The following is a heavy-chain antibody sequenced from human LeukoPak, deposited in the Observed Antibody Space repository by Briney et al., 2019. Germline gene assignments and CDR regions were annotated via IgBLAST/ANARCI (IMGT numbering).Heavy chain of an antibody. CDR1: GYTFTSYD. D-gene: IGHD3-16*02. CDR3: ARGRYDYVWGSYRSGAFDI. J-gene: IGHJ3*02. CDR2: MNPNSGNT. Sequence: ASVKVSCKASGYTFTSYDINWVRQAPGQGLEWMGWMNPNSGNTGYAQKFQGRVTMTRNTSISTAYMELSSLRSEDTAVYYCARGRYDYVWGSYRSGAFDIWGQGTMVTVSS. V-gene: IGHV1-8*01.